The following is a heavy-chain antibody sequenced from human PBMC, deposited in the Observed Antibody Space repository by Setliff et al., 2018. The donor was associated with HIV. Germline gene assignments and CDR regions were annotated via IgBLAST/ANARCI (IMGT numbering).Heavy chain of an antibody. CDR1: GDSISSGNYY. CDR3: ARELGLGTYYYDSTGYPKANAFDI. CDR2: IYTSGST. J-gene: IGHJ3*02. V-gene: IGHV4-61*02. Sequence: SETLSLTCTVSGDSISSGNYYWSWIRQPAGKGLEWIGRIYTSGSTKYNPSLKSPVTISVDTSRNQFSLKLSSVTAADTAVYYCARELGLGTYYYDSTGYPKANAFDIWGQGTMVTISS. D-gene: IGHD3-22*01.